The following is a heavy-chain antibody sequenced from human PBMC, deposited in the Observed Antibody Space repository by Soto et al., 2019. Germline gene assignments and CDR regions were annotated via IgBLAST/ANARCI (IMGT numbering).Heavy chain of an antibody. CDR1: GLTFSSYG. D-gene: IGHD2-8*01. Sequence: GGSLRLSCAASGLTFSSYGMHWVRQAPGKGLEWVAVISYDGSNKYYADSVKGRFTISRDNSKNTLYLQMNSLRAEDTAVYYCAKDYNSSAVDANCTNGVCYPTALDYWGQGTLVTVSS. V-gene: IGHV3-30*18. J-gene: IGHJ4*02. CDR3: AKDYNSSAVDANCTNGVCYPTALDY. CDR2: ISYDGSNK.